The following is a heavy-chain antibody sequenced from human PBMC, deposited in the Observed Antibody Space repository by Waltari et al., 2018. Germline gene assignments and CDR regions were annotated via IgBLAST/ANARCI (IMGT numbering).Heavy chain of an antibody. CDR2: INQDGSVK. CDR3: ARDPGSSAFDV. CDR1: GFTFRTYW. D-gene: IGHD2-15*01. Sequence: EAHLVESGGGLVQPGESLRLSCAAFGFTFRTYWMTWVRQTPGKGLEFVANINQDGSVKNYVDSVKGRLTISRDNAKNSLYLQMNSLGVEDTAVYYCARDPGSSAFDVWGQGTMVTVSS. J-gene: IGHJ3*01. V-gene: IGHV3-7*01.